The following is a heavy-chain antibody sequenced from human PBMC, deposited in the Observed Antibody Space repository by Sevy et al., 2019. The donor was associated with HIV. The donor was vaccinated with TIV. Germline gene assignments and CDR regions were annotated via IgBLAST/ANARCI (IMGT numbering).Heavy chain of an antibody. CDR3: ARVGELRFLEWFFDY. J-gene: IGHJ4*02. Sequence: GGSLRLSCAASGFTFSSYWMSWVRQAPGKGLEWVANIKQDGSEKYYVDSVKGRFTISRDNAKNSLYLQMNSLRAEETAVYYCARVGELRFLEWFFDYWGQGTLVTVSS. CDR1: GFTFSSYW. CDR2: IKQDGSEK. D-gene: IGHD3-3*01. V-gene: IGHV3-7*01.